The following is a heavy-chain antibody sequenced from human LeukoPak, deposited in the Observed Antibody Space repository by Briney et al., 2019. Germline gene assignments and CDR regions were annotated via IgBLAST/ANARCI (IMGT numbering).Heavy chain of an antibody. V-gene: IGHV3-30*04. Sequence: GGSLRLSCAASGFTFSSYAMHWVRQAPGKGLEWVAVISYDGSNKYYADSVKGRFTISRDNSKNTLYLQMNSLRSEDTAVYYCARGRGGSYSDWFDPWGQGTLVTVSS. CDR3: ARGRGGSYSDWFDP. CDR2: ISYDGSNK. D-gene: IGHD1-26*01. CDR1: GFTFSSYA. J-gene: IGHJ5*02.